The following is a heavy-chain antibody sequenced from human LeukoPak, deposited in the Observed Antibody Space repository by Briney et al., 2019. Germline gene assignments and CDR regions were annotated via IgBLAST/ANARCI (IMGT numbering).Heavy chain of an antibody. CDR2: IYYSGST. J-gene: IGHJ4*02. D-gene: IGHD5-18*01. V-gene: IGHV4-59*08. CDR1: GGSISSYY. Sequence: PSETLSLTCTVSGGSISSYYWSWIRQPPGKGLEWIGYIYYSGSTNYNPSLKSRVTISVDTSKNQFSLKLSSVTAADTAVYYCASAVDTAMALFDYWGQGTLVTVSS. CDR3: ASAVDTAMALFDY.